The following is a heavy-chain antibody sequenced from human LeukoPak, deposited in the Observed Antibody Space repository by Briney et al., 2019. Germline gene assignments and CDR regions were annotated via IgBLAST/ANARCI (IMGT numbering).Heavy chain of an antibody. V-gene: IGHV4-34*01. CDR1: GGSFSGYY. CDR3: ARGRGSDPPRVAFDI. Sequence: SETLSLTCAVSGGSFSGYYWSWIRQPPGKGLEWIGEINHSGSTNYNPSLKSRVTISVDRSKNQFSLKLSSVTAADTAVYYCARGRGSDPPRVAFDIWGQGTMVTVSS. J-gene: IGHJ3*02. D-gene: IGHD3-16*01. CDR2: INHSGST.